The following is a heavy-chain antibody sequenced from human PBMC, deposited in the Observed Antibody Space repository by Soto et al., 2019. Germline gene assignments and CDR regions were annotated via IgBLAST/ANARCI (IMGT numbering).Heavy chain of an antibody. J-gene: IGHJ6*02. CDR2: INPKSGGT. V-gene: IGHV1-2*04. D-gene: IGHD2-8*01. CDR3: ARGDSTDCSKGVCSFFYNHDMDV. Sequence: ASVKVSCKASGYRFTDYRIHWVRQAPGQGLEWLGRINPKSGGTSTAQKFQGWVTMTTDTSISTASMELTRLTSDDTAIYYCARGDSTDCSKGVCSFFYNHDMDVWG. CDR1: GYRFTDYR.